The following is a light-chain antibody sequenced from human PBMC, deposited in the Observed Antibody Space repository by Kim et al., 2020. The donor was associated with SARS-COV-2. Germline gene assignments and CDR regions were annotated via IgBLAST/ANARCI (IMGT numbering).Light chain of an antibody. J-gene: IGKJ1*01. CDR3: QQYNDWPGT. CDR1: QSVSSD. Sequence: EIVMTQSPATLSVSPGERATLSCRASQSVSSDLAWYQQKFGQAPRLLIYGASTRATGIPARFSGSGSGTEFTLTISSLQSEDFAVYYCQQYNDWPGTFGQGTKVDIK. CDR2: GAS. V-gene: IGKV3-15*01.